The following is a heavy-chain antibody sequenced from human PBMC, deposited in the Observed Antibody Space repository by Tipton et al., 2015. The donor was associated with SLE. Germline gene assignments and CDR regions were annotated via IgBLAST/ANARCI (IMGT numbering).Heavy chain of an antibody. Sequence: TLSLTCTVSGGSISSGGYYWSWIRQHPGKGLEWIGYIYYSGSTYYNPSLKSRVTISVDTSKNQFSLKLSSVTAADTAVYYCARVYYYVSSDDAFDIWGQGTMVTVSS. CDR3: ARVYYYVSSDDAFDI. CDR2: IYYSGST. CDR1: GGSISSGGYY. J-gene: IGHJ3*02. V-gene: IGHV4-31*03. D-gene: IGHD3-22*01.